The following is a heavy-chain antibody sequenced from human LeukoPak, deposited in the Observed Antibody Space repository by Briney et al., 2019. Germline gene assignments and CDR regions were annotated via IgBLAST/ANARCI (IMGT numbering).Heavy chain of an antibody. CDR1: GFTFSSYE. V-gene: IGHV3-21*01. J-gene: IGHJ4*02. Sequence: GGSLRLSCAASGFTFSSYEMNWVRQAPGKGLEWVSFISGTSSYIYYADSVKGRFTISRDNAKNSLYLQMNSLRAEDTAVYYCARGEYGSGSYHIDYWGQGTLVTVSS. CDR2: ISGTSSYI. D-gene: IGHD3-10*01. CDR3: ARGEYGSGSYHIDY.